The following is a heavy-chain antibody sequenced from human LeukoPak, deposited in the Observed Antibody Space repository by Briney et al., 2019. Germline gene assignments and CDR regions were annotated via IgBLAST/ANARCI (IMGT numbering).Heavy chain of an antibody. CDR1: GFSFSNYW. CDR2: VKTKSDGETQ. V-gene: IGHV3-15*01. D-gene: IGHD4-11*01. Sequence: PGGSLRLSCEASGFSFSNYWMSWVRQAPGKGLEWVGRVKTKSDGETQDYIAPVKGRFTISRDDSKNMVYLQMNSLRTDDTGLYYCTSRVTTTNDYWGQGTLVTVSS. CDR3: TSRVTTTNDY. J-gene: IGHJ4*02.